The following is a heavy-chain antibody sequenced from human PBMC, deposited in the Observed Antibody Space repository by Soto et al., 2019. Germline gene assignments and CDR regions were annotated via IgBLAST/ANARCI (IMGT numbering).Heavy chain of an antibody. V-gene: IGHV3-23*01. Sequence: EVQLLESGGVLVPPGGSLRLSCAASGFTFSIFAMTWVRQAPGKGLEWVASITGNGDYARYTDSVQGRFNISRDNSKNTLYLQMNSLRTEDTALYYCSRDPNGDYIGAFDNWGQGTMVTVSS. J-gene: IGHJ3*02. CDR2: ITGNGDYA. D-gene: IGHD4-17*01. CDR1: GFTFSIFA. CDR3: SRDPNGDYIGAFDN.